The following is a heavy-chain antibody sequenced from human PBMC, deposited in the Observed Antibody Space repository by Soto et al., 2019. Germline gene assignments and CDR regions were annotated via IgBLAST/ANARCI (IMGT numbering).Heavy chain of an antibody. J-gene: IGHJ5*02. D-gene: IGHD7-27*01. CDR2: ISAYNGNT. Sequence: GXSVKVFCTGSGYAFTGYGISLVRQAPGQGLEWMGWISAYNGNTNYAQKLQGRVTMTTDTSTSTAYMELRSMRSDDTAVYYCARDQEVLGWFDAWGQGTLVTVSS. CDR3: ARDQEVLGWFDA. CDR1: GYAFTGYG. V-gene: IGHV1-18*01.